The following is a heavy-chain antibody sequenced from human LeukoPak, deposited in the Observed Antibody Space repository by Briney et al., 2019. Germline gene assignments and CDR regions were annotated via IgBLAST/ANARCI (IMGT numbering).Heavy chain of an antibody. CDR2: ISWNSGSI. CDR3: ANSRG. CDR1: GFTFDDYA. J-gene: IGHJ4*02. V-gene: IGHV3-9*03. Sequence: PGGSLRLSCAASGFTFDDYAMHWVRQAPGKGLEWVSGISWNSGSIGYADSVKGRFTISRDNAKNSLYLQMNSLRAEDMALHYCANSRGWGQGTLVTVSS.